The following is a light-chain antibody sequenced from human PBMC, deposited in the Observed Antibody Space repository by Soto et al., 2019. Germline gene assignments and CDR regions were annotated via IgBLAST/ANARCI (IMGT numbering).Light chain of an antibody. V-gene: IGKV3-20*01. Sequence: EIVLTQSPGTLSLSPGERATLSCRASQSVSSSYLAWYQQKPGQAPRLLIYGASSRATGIPDRFSGSGSWTAFTLTISRLEPEDFAVYYCQQYDSSPLTFGGGTKVEIK. J-gene: IGKJ4*01. CDR1: QSVSSSY. CDR3: QQYDSSPLT. CDR2: GAS.